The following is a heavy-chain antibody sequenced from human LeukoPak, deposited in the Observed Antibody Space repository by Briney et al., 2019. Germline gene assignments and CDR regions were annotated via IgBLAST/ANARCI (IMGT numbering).Heavy chain of an antibody. J-gene: IGHJ3*02. V-gene: IGHV4-59*01. CDR2: IYYSGST. D-gene: IGHD5-18*01. Sequence: PSETLSLTCTLSGGSLSSYYWSWIRQPPGKGLEWIGYIYYSGSTNYNPSLTSRVTISVDTSKNQFSLKLSSVTAADTAVYYCARDKPGYSYGSYAFDIWGQGTMVTVSS. CDR1: GGSLSSYY. CDR3: ARDKPGYSYGSYAFDI.